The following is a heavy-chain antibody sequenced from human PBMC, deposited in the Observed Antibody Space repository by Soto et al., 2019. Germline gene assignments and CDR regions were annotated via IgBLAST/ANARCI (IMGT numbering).Heavy chain of an antibody. J-gene: IGHJ4*02. CDR1: GFTFSSYS. V-gene: IGHV3-21*01. Sequence: EVQLVESGGGLVKPGGSLRLSCAASGFTFSSYSMNWVRQAPGKGLEWVSSISSSSSYIYYADSVKGRFTISRDNAKNSLFLQMYSLRAEDTAVYYCARVRGWYRDYWGQGTLVTVSS. CDR3: ARVRGWYRDY. CDR2: ISSSSSYI. D-gene: IGHD6-19*01.